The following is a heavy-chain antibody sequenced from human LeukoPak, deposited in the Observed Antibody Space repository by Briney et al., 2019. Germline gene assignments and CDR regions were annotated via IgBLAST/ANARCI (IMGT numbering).Heavy chain of an antibody. V-gene: IGHV3-11*06. Sequence: PGGSLRLSCAASGFTFSDYYMSWIRQAPGKGLEWVSYISSSSSYTNYADPVKGRFTISRDNAKNSLYLQMNSLRAEDTAVYYCARTSGVTREDYFDYWGQGTLVTVSS. CDR3: ARTSGVTREDYFDY. CDR1: GFTFSDYY. J-gene: IGHJ4*02. D-gene: IGHD1-26*01. CDR2: ISSSSSYT.